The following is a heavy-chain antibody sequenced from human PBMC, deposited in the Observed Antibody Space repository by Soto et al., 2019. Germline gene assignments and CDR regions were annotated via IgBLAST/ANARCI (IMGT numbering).Heavy chain of an antibody. V-gene: IGHV3-30-3*01. CDR2: ISYDGSNK. J-gene: IGHJ5*02. Sequence: QVQLVESGGGVVQPGRSLRLSCAASGFTFSSYAMHWVRQAPGKGLEWVAVISYDGSNKYYADSVKGRFTISRDNSKNTLYLQMNSLRAEDTAVYYCASLDLYCSSTSCYSFDPWGQGTLVTVSS. CDR1: GFTFSSYA. D-gene: IGHD2-2*02. CDR3: ASLDLYCSSTSCYSFDP.